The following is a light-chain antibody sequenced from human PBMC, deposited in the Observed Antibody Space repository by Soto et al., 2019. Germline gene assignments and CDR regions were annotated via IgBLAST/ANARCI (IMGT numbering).Light chain of an antibody. CDR2: DVS. CDR1: SSDVGGYNY. J-gene: IGLJ1*01. Sequence: QSALTQPASVSGSPGQSITISCTGTSSDVGGYNYVSWYQQHPGKAPKLMIYDVSNRPSGVSNRFSGSKSGNTASLAISGLQADDEADYYCSSYTSSYTDVFGTGTKVTV. V-gene: IGLV2-14*01. CDR3: SSYTSSYTDV.